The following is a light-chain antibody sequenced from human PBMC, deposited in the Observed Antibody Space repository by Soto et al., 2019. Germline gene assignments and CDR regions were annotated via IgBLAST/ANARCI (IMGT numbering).Light chain of an antibody. Sequence: QSVLTQPPSVSAAPGQKVTISCSGSSSNIGNNYVSWYQQLRGTAPKLLIYENNKRPSGIPDRFSGSKSGTSATLGITGLQTGDEADYYCGTWDSSLSAPAVFGGGTQLTVL. CDR1: SSNIGNNY. CDR3: GTWDSSLSAPAV. J-gene: IGLJ7*01. CDR2: ENN. V-gene: IGLV1-51*02.